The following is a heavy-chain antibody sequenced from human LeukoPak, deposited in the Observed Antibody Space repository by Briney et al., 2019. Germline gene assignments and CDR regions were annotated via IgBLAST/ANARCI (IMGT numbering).Heavy chain of an antibody. D-gene: IGHD3-22*01. CDR2: IYYSGST. Sequence: SETLSLTCTVSGGSISSSSYYWGWIRQPPGKGLEWIGSIYYSGSTYYNPSLKSRVTISADTSKNQFSLKLSSVTAADTAVYYCARRTNYYDSSGYWSYYFDYWGQGTLVTVSS. V-gene: IGHV4-39*01. CDR3: ARRTNYYDSSGYWSYYFDY. J-gene: IGHJ4*02. CDR1: GGSISSSSYY.